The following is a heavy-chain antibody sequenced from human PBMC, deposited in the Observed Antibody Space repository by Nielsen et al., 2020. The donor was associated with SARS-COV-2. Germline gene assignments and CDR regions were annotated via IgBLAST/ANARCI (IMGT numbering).Heavy chain of an antibody. CDR2: INWNGGST. CDR1: GFTFDDYG. Sequence: GESLKISCAASGFTFDDYGMSWVRQAPGKGLEWVSGINWNGGSTGYADSVKGRFTISRDNAKNSLYLQMNSLRAEDTALYYCATLLPSYGMDVWGQGTTVTVSS. D-gene: IGHD3-10*01. CDR3: ATLLPSYGMDV. J-gene: IGHJ6*02. V-gene: IGHV3-20*04.